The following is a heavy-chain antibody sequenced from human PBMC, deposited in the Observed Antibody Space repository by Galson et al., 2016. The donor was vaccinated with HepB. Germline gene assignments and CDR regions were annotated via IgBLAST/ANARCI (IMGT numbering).Heavy chain of an antibody. V-gene: IGHV3-7*01. CDR3: VTERRTSSWCF. J-gene: IGHJ1*01. Sequence: SLRPSCAASGFTCRSYWMTWGRQAPGTRPEWVAHIKEAGSEIYYVESVKGRFTISRDNAKNSLYLQMNSLRAEDTAVYSCVTERRTSSWCFWGQGTLVTVSS. D-gene: IGHD6-13*01. CDR2: IKEAGSEI. CDR1: GFTCRSYW.